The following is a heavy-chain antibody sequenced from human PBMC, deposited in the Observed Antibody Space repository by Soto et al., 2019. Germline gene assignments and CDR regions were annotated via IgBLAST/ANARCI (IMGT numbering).Heavy chain of an antibody. Sequence: QVQLVQSGAEVKKPGASVKVSCTTSGYTCTLFGITWVRQAPGQGLEWMGWISTYNGDTKYAQKLEGRVTLTTDTSTDTAYMELTSLTSDDTAEYYCARVGQCPYFDYWGQGTLVTVSS. CDR3: ARVGQCPYFDY. J-gene: IGHJ4*02. CDR1: GYTCTLFG. D-gene: IGHD2-2*01. CDR2: ISTYNGDT. V-gene: IGHV1-18*01.